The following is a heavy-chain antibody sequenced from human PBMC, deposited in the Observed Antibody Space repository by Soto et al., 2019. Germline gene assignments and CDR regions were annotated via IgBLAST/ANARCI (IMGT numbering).Heavy chain of an antibody. CDR3: ARTGLGFGVYNWFDP. Sequence: QILLIQSGAEVKKPGASVKVSCKASNYNFNTYDITWVRQAPGQGLEWMGWITGDNANTNYAQTLHGRATMTTDTSTSTAYMELRSLRSDDTAIYYCARTGLGFGVYNWFDPWGQGTLVTVSS. D-gene: IGHD3-10*01. CDR1: NYNFNTYD. CDR2: ITGDNANT. V-gene: IGHV1-18*01. J-gene: IGHJ5*02.